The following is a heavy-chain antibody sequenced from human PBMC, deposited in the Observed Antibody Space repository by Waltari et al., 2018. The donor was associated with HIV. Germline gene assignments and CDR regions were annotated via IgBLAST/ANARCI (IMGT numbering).Heavy chain of an antibody. CDR3: ARGRRWLQFHGHYYFDY. CDR2: ISYSGIT. J-gene: IGHJ4*02. V-gene: IGHV4-59*01. Sequence: QVHLQETEPGPPQPSETLSLTCTVSGASITGNYLTWISQPPGKEPEWIGYISYSGITNYTPSLESRVSMSLVSSKSQFSLKLRSVTALDTAVYYCARGRRWLQFHGHYYFDYWGQGILVTVSS. CDR1: GASITGNY. D-gene: IGHD5-12*01.